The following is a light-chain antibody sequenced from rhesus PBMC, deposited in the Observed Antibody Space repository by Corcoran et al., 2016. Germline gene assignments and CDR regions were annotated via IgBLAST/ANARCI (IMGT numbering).Light chain of an antibody. CDR2: DAS. CDR1: ENVNNY. V-gene: IGKV1-74*01. Sequence: DIQMTQSPSSLSASVGDRVTITCRASENVNNYLNWYQQKPGKAPKLLIYDASTLQTGVPSRFSGSGSGTDYTFTISSLQPEDVATYYCQHGYSTPLTFGGGTKV. CDR3: QHGYSTPLT. J-gene: IGKJ4*01.